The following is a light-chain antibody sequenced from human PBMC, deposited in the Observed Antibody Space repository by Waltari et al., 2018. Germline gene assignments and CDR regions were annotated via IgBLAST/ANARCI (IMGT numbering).Light chain of an antibody. Sequence: EIVMTKSPTTMSVSPGERATLSCRASQSIASNLAWYQQKPGQGPRLLIYAASTRATGIPLRFSGSGYGTDYTLTISSLQTEDFAVYYCQQYYNWPPWTFGQGTKVEIK. V-gene: IGKV3-15*01. J-gene: IGKJ1*01. CDR1: QSIASN. CDR2: AAS. CDR3: QQYYNWPPWT.